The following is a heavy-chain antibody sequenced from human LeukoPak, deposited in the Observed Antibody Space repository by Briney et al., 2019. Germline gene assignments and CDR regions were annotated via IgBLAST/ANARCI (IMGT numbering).Heavy chain of an antibody. Sequence: ASVKVSCKASGGTFSSYAISWVRQAPGQGLEWMGGIIPILGTANYAQKFQGRVTITADESTSTAYMELSSLRSEDTAVYYCARDLGYYYDSSGYSWGQGTLVTVSS. CDR3: ARDLGYYYDSSGYS. J-gene: IGHJ4*02. D-gene: IGHD3-22*01. CDR1: GGTFSSYA. V-gene: IGHV1-69*13. CDR2: IIPILGTA.